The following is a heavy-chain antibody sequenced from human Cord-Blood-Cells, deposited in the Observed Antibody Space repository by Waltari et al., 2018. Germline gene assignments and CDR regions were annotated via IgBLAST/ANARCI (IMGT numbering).Heavy chain of an antibody. CDR2: IYYSGST. J-gene: IGHJ4*02. CDR1: GGSIISSSYY. D-gene: IGHD6-6*01. V-gene: IGHV4-39*01. Sequence: QLQLQESGPGLVKPSETLSLTCTVSGGSIISSSYYCGWIRQPPGKGLEWIGSIYYSGSTYYNPSLKSRVTISVDTSKNQFSLKLSSVTAADTAVYYCARRRDSSSIDYWGQGTLVTVSS. CDR3: ARRRDSSSIDY.